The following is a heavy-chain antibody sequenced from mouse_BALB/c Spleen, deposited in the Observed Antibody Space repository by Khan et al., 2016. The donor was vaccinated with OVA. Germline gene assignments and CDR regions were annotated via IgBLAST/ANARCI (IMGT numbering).Heavy chain of an antibody. V-gene: IGHV3-2*02. J-gene: IGHJ4*01. Sequence: EVQLEVSGPGLVKPSQSLSLTCTVTGYSITSDYAWNWIRQFPGDRLEWMGYISSSGSASYNPSLKSRISITRDTSKNQFFLQLKSVTTEDTATYFCARSLYYSYGYGLDYWGRGSSVTVSS. CDR2: ISSSGSA. CDR3: ARSLYYSYGYGLDY. D-gene: IGHD2-14*01. CDR1: GYSITSDYA.